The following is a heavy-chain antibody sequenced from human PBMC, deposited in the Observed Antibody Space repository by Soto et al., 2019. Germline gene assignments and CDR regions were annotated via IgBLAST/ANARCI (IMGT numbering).Heavy chain of an antibody. J-gene: IGHJ5*02. CDR1: GDTFSTYV. V-gene: IGHV1-69*01. Sequence: QVQLVQSGAEVKKPGSSVKVSCKASGDTFSTYVISWVRQAPGQGLEWMGDILPMFDSPYYAQKFQGRVTITADESTSTAYVELNSLRSEDTAVYYCARLGHRSWFDPWGQGTLVTVSS. CDR3: ARLGHRSWFDP. CDR2: ILPMFDSP.